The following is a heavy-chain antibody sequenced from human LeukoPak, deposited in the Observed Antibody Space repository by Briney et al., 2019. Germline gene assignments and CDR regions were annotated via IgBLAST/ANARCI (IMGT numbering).Heavy chain of an antibody. D-gene: IGHD3-10*01. V-gene: IGHV4-39*07. Sequence: SETLSLTCTVSGGSISSSSYYWAWIRQPPGKGLEWIGSIFHSAKTYYNPSLKSRVTISVDASKNQFFLKVNSVTAADTAIYYCARARSYYGSGSYLIWGQGTLVTVSS. CDR1: GGSISSSSYY. CDR2: IFHSAKT. CDR3: ARARSYYGSGSYLI. J-gene: IGHJ4*02.